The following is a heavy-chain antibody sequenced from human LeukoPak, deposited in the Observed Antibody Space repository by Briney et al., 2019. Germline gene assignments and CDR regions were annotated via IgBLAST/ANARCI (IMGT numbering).Heavy chain of an antibody. CDR2: IYYSGST. Sequence: SETLSLTCTVSGGSISSSSYYWGWIRQPPGKGLEWIGSIYYSGSTYYNPSLKSRVTISVDTSKNQFSLKLSSVTAADTAVYYCARLLPSYGSGSYYNPKYYFDYWGQGTLVTVSS. J-gene: IGHJ4*02. D-gene: IGHD3-10*01. V-gene: IGHV4-39*07. CDR1: GGSISSSSYY. CDR3: ARLLPSYGSGSYYNPKYYFDY.